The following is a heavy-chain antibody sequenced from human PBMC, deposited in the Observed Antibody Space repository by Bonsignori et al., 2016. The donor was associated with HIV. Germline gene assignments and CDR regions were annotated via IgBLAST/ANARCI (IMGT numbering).Heavy chain of an antibody. Sequence: GGSLRLSCAASGFTFSSYEMNWVRQAPGKGLEWVSYISSSGSTIYYADSVKGRFTISRDNAKNSLYLQMNSLRAEDTAVYYCARAVGWSDSSHGSRDYWGQGTLVTVSS. D-gene: IGHD6-19*01. J-gene: IGHJ4*02. CDR2: ISSSGSTI. CDR3: ARAVGWSDSSHGSRDY. CDR1: GFTFSSYE. V-gene: IGHV3-48*03.